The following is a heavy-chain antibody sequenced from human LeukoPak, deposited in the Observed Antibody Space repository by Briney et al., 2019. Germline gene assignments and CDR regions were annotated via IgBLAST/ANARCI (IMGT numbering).Heavy chain of an antibody. CDR3: ARRPVAAEYFQH. V-gene: IGHV3-30*03. CDR2: ISYDESKI. Sequence: GGSLRLSCTGSGFSFTNYAMHWVRQAPGEGLGWVAVISYDESKIYYADSVKGRFTISRDLPTNTLYLQMNSLTTEDTAMYFCARRPVAAEYFQHWGQGTLVTVSS. J-gene: IGHJ1*01. CDR1: GFSFTNYA. D-gene: IGHD6-25*01.